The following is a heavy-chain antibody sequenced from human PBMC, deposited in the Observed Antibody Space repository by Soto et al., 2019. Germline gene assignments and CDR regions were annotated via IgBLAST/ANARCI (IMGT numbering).Heavy chain of an antibody. Sequence: QVQLVESGGGVVQPGRSLRLSCAASGFTFSSYGMHWVRQAPGKGLEWVTVISDDGTVAYYADSVKGRFTISRDNSKNTLYLQMNSLRTEDTAMYYCAKEGPITNWYFDYWGQGTMVTVSS. J-gene: IGHJ4*02. D-gene: IGHD1-1*01. V-gene: IGHV3-30*18. CDR3: AKEGPITNWYFDY. CDR2: ISDDGTVA. CDR1: GFTFSSYG.